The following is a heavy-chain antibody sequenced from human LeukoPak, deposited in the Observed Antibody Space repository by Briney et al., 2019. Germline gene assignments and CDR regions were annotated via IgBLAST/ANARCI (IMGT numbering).Heavy chain of an antibody. D-gene: IGHD4-17*01. J-gene: IGHJ5*02. Sequence: SETLSLTCTVSGGSISSGGYYWSWIRQHPGKGLEWIGYIYYSGSTYYNPSLKSRVTISVDTSKNQFSLKLSSVTAADTAVYYCAGGDSVRGDCGDYNLLSFDPWGQGTLVTVSS. CDR2: IYYSGST. CDR1: GGSISSGGYY. CDR3: AGGDSVRGDCGDYNLLSFDP. V-gene: IGHV4-31*03.